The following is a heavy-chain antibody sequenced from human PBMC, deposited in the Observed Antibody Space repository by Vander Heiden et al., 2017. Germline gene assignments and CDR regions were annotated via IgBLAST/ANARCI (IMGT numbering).Heavy chain of an antibody. D-gene: IGHD4-17*01. CDR3: AREQLRTTVTTVNWFDP. CDR1: GYTFTSYA. J-gene: IGHJ5*02. V-gene: IGHV1-3*01. Sequence: QVQLVQSGAEVKKPGASVKVSCKASGYTFTSYAMHWVRQAPGQRLEWMGWINAGNGNTKYSQKFQGRVTITRDTSASTAYMELSSLGSEDTAVYYCAREQLRTTVTTVNWFDPWGQGTLVTVSS. CDR2: INAGNGNT.